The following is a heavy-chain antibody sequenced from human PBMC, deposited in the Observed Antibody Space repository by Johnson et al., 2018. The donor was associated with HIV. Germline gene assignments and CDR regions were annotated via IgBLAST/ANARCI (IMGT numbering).Heavy chain of an antibody. J-gene: IGHJ3*02. CDR2: SGSGGST. Sequence: VQLVESGGGLIQPGGSLRLSCAASGFTVSSNYMSWVRQAPGKGLEWVSAISGSGGSTYYADSVKGRFTISRDNSKNTLYLQMNSLRAEDTAVYYCAKQHEQLVEPDAFDIWGQGTMVTVSS. D-gene: IGHD6-6*01. CDR1: GFTVSSNY. V-gene: IGHV3-23*04. CDR3: AKQHEQLVEPDAFDI.